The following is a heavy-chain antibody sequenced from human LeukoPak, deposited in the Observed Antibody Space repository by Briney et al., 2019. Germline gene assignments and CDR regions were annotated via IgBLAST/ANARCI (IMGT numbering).Heavy chain of an antibody. CDR1: GGTFSSYA. Sequence: ASVKVSCKASGGTFSSYAISWVRQAPGQGLEWMGAIIPIFGTANYAQKFQGRVTTTADESTSTAYMELSSLRSEDTAVYYCASSGHLGYCSSTSCYTDYWGQGTLVTVSS. V-gene: IGHV1-69*01. CDR3: ASSGHLGYCSSTSCYTDY. J-gene: IGHJ4*02. CDR2: IIPIFGTA. D-gene: IGHD2-2*02.